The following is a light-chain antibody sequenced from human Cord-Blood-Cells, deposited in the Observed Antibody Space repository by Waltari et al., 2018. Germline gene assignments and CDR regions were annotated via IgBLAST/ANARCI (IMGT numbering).Light chain of an antibody. V-gene: IGKV3-20*01. CDR2: GAS. Sequence: EIVLTQSPGTLSLSPGERATLSCRASQSVSSSYLAWYQQKPGQAPRLRIYGASSRATGIPDRFSGSGSGTDFTLTISRLEPEDFAVYYCQQYGSSSLMYTFGQGTKLEIK. CDR1: QSVSSSY. CDR3: QQYGSSSLMYT. J-gene: IGKJ2*01.